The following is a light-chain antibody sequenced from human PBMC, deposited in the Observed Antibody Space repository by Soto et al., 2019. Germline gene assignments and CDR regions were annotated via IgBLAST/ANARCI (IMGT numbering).Light chain of an antibody. V-gene: IGLV1-44*01. J-gene: IGLJ3*02. CDR3: SALDDSLKGWV. CDR2: ANN. Sequence: QSVLTQPPSASGTPGQRVTISCSGSSSNIGSETVNWYQQVPGTAPKLLIYANNQRPSGVPDRFSGAKSGTSASLAIGGLQAEDEADYYCSALDDSLKGWVFGGGTKLTVL. CDR1: SSNIGSET.